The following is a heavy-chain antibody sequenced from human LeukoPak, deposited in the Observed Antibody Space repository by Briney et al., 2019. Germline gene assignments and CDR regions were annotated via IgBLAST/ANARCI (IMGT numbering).Heavy chain of an antibody. CDR3: AKGGWLGCCSSTSCYWGFDY. D-gene: IGHD2-2*01. J-gene: IGHJ4*02. CDR1: GFTFSSYV. CDR2: VSGSGGST. V-gene: IGHV3-23*01. Sequence: PGGSLRLSCAASGFTFSSYVMSWVRQAPGKGLEWVSAVSGSGGSTYYADSVKGRFTMSRDNSKNTLYLQMNSLRAEDTAVYYCAKGGWLGCCSSTSCYWGFDYWGQGTLVTVSS.